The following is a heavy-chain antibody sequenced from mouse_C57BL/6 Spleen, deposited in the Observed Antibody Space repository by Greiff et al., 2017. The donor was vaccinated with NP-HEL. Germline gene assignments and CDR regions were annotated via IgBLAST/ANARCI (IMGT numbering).Heavy chain of an antibody. CDR3: ARLGYGSSYVGFAY. J-gene: IGHJ3*01. V-gene: IGHV1-85*01. Sequence: VQLQQSGPELVKPGASVKLSCKASGYTFISYDINWVKQRPGQGLEWIGWFYPRVGSTKYNEKFKGKATLTVDTSSSTAYMELHSLTSEDSAVYFCARLGYGSSYVGFAYWGQGALVTVSA. D-gene: IGHD1-1*01. CDR1: GYTFISYD. CDR2: FYPRVGST.